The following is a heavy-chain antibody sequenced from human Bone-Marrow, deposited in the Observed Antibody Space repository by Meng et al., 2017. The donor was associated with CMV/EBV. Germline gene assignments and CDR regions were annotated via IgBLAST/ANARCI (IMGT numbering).Heavy chain of an antibody. CDR2: FYYSGIT. D-gene: IGHD2-15*01. V-gene: IGHV4-39*07. J-gene: IGHJ3*02. Sequence: SETLSLTCTVSGGSIVSSSYYWGWIRQPPGKGLEWIGIFYYSGITYYRPSLKSRVTISVDTSKNQLSLKLSSVTAADTAVYYCARSGGNDAFDIWGQGTMVTVSS. CDR3: ARSGGNDAFDI. CDR1: GGSIVSSSYY.